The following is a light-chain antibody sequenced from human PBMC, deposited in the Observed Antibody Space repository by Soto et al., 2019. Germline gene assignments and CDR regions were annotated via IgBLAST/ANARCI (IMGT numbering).Light chain of an antibody. CDR3: MQALQTPWT. Sequence: EIVMTQSPLFLPVTPGEPASISCRSSQSLLHSNGYNYLGWYLQKPGQSPQLLIYLGSNRASGVPVRFSGSGSGTDFSLKISRVEAEHVVVYYCMQALQTPWTFGQGTKVEIK. CDR1: QSLLHSNGYNY. J-gene: IGKJ1*01. CDR2: LGS. V-gene: IGKV2-28*01.